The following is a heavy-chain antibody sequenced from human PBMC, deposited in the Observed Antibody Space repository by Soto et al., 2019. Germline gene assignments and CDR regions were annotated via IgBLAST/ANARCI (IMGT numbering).Heavy chain of an antibody. Sequence: GASVKVSCKASGGTFSSYAISWVRQAPGQGLEWMGGIIPIFGTANYAQKFQGRVTITADESTSTAYMELSSLRSEDTAVYYCARDDRLLRTFDYWGQGTLVTVSS. V-gene: IGHV1-69*13. CDR3: ARDDRLLRTFDY. J-gene: IGHJ4*02. D-gene: IGHD2-15*01. CDR2: IIPIFGTA. CDR1: GGTFSSYA.